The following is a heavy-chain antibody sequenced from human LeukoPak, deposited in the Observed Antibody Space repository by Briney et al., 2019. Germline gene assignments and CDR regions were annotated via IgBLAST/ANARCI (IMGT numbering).Heavy chain of an antibody. CDR3: ARVARGGNWFDP. CDR2: IYYSGST. J-gene: IGHJ5*02. D-gene: IGHD3-10*01. CDR1: GGSFSGYY. Sequence: PSETLSLTCAVYGGSFSGYYWSWIRQPPGKGLEWIGYIYYSGSTNYNPSLKSRVTISVDTSKNQFSLKLSSVTAADTAVYYCARVARGGNWFDPWGQGTLVTVSS. V-gene: IGHV4-59*01.